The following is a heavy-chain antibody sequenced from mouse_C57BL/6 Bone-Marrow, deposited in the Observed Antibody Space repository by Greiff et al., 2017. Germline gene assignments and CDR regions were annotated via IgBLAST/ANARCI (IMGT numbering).Heavy chain of an antibody. J-gene: IGHJ3*02. CDR1: GYTFTSSW. D-gene: IGHD2-12*01. CDR2: IDPSDSYT. Sequence: VQLQQPGAELVRPGTSVKLSCKASGYTFTSSWMHWVKQRPGQGLEWIGVIDPSDSYTNYNQKFKGKATLTVDTASSTAYMQLSSLTSEDYAVYYCAVYSEEWGQGTLVTVSA. CDR3: AVYSEE. V-gene: IGHV1-59*01.